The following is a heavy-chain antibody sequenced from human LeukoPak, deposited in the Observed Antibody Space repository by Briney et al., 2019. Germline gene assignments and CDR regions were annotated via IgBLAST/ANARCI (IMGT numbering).Heavy chain of an antibody. CDR3: ARVGGGDFWEPHAFDI. V-gene: IGHV4-30-2*01. CDR2: ISHSGST. D-gene: IGHD2-21*02. J-gene: IGHJ3*02. CDR1: GGSISSGGYY. Sequence: SETLSLTCTVSGGSISSGGYYWSWIRQPPGKGLEWIGYISHSGSTYYNPSLKSRVTISVDRSKNQFSLKLSSVTAADTAVYYCARVGGGDFWEPHAFDIWGQGTMVTVSS.